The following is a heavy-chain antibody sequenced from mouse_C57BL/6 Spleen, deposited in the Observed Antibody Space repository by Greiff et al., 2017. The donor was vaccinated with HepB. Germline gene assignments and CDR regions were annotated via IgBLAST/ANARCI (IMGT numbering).Heavy chain of an antibody. D-gene: IGHD2-5*01. J-gene: IGHJ4*01. CDR2: IYPGSGNT. CDR3: AREGYSNYVRAMDY. Sequence: QVQLQQSGAELVRPGASVKLSCKASGYTFTDYYINWVKQRPGQGLEWIARIYPGSGNTYYNEKLKGKATLTAEKSSSTAYMQLSSLTSEDSAVYFCAREGYSNYVRAMDYWGQGTSVTVSS. CDR1: GYTFTDYY. V-gene: IGHV1-76*01.